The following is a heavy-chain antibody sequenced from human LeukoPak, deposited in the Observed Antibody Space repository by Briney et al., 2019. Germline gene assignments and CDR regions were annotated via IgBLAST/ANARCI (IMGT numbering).Heavy chain of an antibody. CDR1: GYTFTSYY. CDR3: ARSLLGWFDP. CDR2: INPSGGST. V-gene: IGHV1-46*01. D-gene: IGHD3-3*01. Sequence: ASVKVSCKASGYTFTSYYMHWVRQAPGQGLEWMGIINPSGGSTSYAQKFQGRETMTRDMSTSTVYMELSSLRSEDTAVYYCARSLLGWFDPWGQGTLVTVSS. J-gene: IGHJ5*02.